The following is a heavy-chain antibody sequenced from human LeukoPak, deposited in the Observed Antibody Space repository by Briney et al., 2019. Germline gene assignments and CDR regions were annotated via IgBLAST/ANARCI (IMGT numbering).Heavy chain of an antibody. CDR1: GFTFSTYW. Sequence: GGSLRLSCAASGFTFSTYWMHWVRQAPGKGLVWVSRINPDGSTTSYADSVKGRFTISRDNSKNTLYLQMNSLRAEDTAVYYCAKETIAVAGTEGNYWGQGTLVTVSS. D-gene: IGHD6-19*01. CDR3: AKETIAVAGTEGNY. V-gene: IGHV3-74*01. J-gene: IGHJ4*02. CDR2: INPDGSTT.